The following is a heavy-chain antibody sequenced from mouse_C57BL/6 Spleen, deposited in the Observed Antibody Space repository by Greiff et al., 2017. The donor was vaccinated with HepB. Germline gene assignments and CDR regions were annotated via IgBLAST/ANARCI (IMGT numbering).Heavy chain of an antibody. V-gene: IGHV1-82*01. Sequence: VQGVESGPELVKPGDSVKISCKASGYAFSSSWMNWVKQRPGKGLEWIGRIYPGDGDTKYNGKFKGKATLTADKSSSTAYMQLSSRTSEDSAVYFCARLEPLYYFDYWGQGTTLTVSS. CDR1: GYAFSSSW. J-gene: IGHJ2*01. CDR3: ARLEPLYYFDY. CDR2: IYPGDGDT.